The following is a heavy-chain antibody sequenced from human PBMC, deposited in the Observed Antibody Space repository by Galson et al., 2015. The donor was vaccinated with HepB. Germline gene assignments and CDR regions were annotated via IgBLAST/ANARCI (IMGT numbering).Heavy chain of an antibody. CDR1: GFTFSNAW. V-gene: IGHV3-15*07. D-gene: IGHD6-25*01. CDR2: IKSKTDGGTT. Sequence: SLRLSCAASGFTFSNAWMNWVRQAPGKGLEWVGRIKSKTDGGTTDYAAPVKGRFTISRDDSKNTLYLQMNSLKTEDTAVYYCTTDRAVRLSRYYYYGRDVWGQGTTVTVSS. J-gene: IGHJ6*02. CDR3: TTDRAVRLSRYYYYGRDV.